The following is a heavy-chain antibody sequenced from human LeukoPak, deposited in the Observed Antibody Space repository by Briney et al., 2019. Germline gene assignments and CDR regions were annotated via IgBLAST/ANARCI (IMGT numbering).Heavy chain of an antibody. V-gene: IGHV1-69*05. CDR2: IIPIFGIA. D-gene: IGHD6-13*01. Sequence: ASVKLSCKASGATFSTYAISWGRHAPSQGLEWLGGIIPIFGIANYAQKFQGRVTITTDESTSTADMELSSLRSEDTAVYYCARGFKGQQLVLDYYYMDVWGKGTTVTVSS. CDR1: GATFSTYA. J-gene: IGHJ6*03. CDR3: ARGFKGQQLVLDYYYMDV.